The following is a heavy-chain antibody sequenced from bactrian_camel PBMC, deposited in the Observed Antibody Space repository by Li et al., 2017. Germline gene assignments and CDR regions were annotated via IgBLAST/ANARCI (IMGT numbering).Heavy chain of an antibody. CDR1: DDPASMYYLDDTYC. D-gene: IGHD1*01. CDR3: VKDPPNYGGAWYTDRTSQFRIFGY. CDR2: IDNDGTT. J-gene: IGHJ6*01. Sequence: VQLVESGGGSVQIGGSLRLACKVTDDPASMYYLDDTYCMGWFRQAPGKAREEVAHIDNDGTTKYADSVKGRFTISRGNAESTLFLELYSLRTEDTAMYYCVKDPPNYGGAWYTDRTSQFRIFGYWGQGTQVTVS. V-gene: IGHV3S1*01.